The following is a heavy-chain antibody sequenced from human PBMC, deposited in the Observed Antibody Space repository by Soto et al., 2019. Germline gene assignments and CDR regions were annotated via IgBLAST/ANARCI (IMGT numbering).Heavy chain of an antibody. Sequence: GASVKVSCKASGYTFTGYYMRGVRQAPGQGLEWVGWINPNSGGTNYAQKFQGRVTMTRDTSISTAYMELSRLRSDDTDVDNCARVPLNYYDSSGYNYYFEYRGQGTLVTVSS. CDR1: GYTFTGYY. V-gene: IGHV1-2*02. CDR3: ARVPLNYYDSSGYNYYFEY. J-gene: IGHJ4*02. CDR2: INPNSGGT. D-gene: IGHD3-22*01.